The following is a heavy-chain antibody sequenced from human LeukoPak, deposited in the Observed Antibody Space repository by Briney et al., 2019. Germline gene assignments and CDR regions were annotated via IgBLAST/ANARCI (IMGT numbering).Heavy chain of an antibody. J-gene: IGHJ4*02. CDR1: GFTFSPYG. V-gene: IGHV3-74*01. Sequence: GGSLRLSCEASGFTFSPYGMTWVRQAPGKGLVWVSHINSDGSWTSYADSVKGRFTISKDNAKNTVYLQMNSLRAEDTAVYYCVSFYETYWGRGTLVTVSS. D-gene: IGHD2/OR15-2a*01. CDR3: VSFYETY. CDR2: INSDGSWT.